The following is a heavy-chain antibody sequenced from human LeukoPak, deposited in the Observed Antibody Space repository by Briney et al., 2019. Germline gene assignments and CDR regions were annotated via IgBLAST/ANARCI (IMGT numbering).Heavy chain of an antibody. V-gene: IGHV4-59*01. CDR3: ARELYYDSSGYSGFDY. Sequence: SETLSLTCTVSGGSISIYYWSCIRPPPGKGREWSGYIYYSGSTNYNPSLKSRVTISVDTSKNQFSLKLSSVTAADTAVYYCARELYYDSSGYSGFDYWGQGTLVTVSS. CDR2: IYYSGST. J-gene: IGHJ4*02. D-gene: IGHD3-22*01. CDR1: GGSISIYY.